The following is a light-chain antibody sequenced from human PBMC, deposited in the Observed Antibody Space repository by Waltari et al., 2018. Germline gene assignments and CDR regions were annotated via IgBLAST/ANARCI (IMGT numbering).Light chain of an antibody. J-gene: IGKJ4*01. CDR2: TAS. CDR3: QQYDSLPLT. CDR1: QAVKKS. Sequence: DIQLTQSPSSLSASVGHRVTITCQASQAVKKSLNWYQQKPGKAPRLLIYTASTLESGVPSRFSGDGSGTHFTLIISSLQPEDIATYYCQQYDSLPLTFGGGTKVE. V-gene: IGKV1-33*01.